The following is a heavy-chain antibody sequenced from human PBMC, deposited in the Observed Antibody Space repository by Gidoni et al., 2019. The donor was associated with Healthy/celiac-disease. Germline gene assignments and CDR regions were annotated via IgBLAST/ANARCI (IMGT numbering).Heavy chain of an antibody. D-gene: IGHD1-20*01. CDR2: IIPILGIA. CDR1: GGTFSSYA. V-gene: IGHV1-69*04. CDR3: ARDLIGGNWNPDAGGHYYYMDV. Sequence: QVQLVQSGAEVKKPGSSVKVSCKASGGTFSSYAIRWVRQAPGQGLEWMGRIIPILGIANYAQKFQGRVTITADKSTSTAYMELSSLRSEDTAVYYCARDLIGGNWNPDAGGHYYYMDVWGKGTTVTVSS. J-gene: IGHJ6*03.